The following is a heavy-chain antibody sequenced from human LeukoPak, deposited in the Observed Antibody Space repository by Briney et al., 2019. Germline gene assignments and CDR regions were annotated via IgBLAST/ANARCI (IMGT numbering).Heavy chain of an antibody. CDR1: GGSISSSSYY. Sequence: SETLSLTCTVSGGSISSSSYYWGWIRQPPGKGLEWIGYIYHSGSTYYNPSLKSRVTISVDRSKNQFSLKLSSVTAADTAVYYCARGQQLGTPHWGQGTLVTVS. CDR2: IYHSGST. D-gene: IGHD6-13*01. V-gene: IGHV4-30-2*01. CDR3: ARGQQLGTPH. J-gene: IGHJ4*02.